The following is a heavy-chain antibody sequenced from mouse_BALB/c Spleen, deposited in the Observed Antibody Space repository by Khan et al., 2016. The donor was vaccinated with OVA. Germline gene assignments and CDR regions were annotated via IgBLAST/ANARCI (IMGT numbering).Heavy chain of an antibody. V-gene: IGHV9-3-1*01. CDR2: INTYTGEP. Sequence: QIQLVQSGPELKKPGETVKISCKASGYTFTNYGMNWVKQAPGKGLKWMGWINTYTGEPTYADDFKGRVAFSLETSANTAYLQINNLKNVDTSTYFCARSASYWFFDVWGAATTVTVSS. D-gene: IGHD6-1*01. CDR1: GYTFTNYG. CDR3: ARSASYWFFDV. J-gene: IGHJ1*01.